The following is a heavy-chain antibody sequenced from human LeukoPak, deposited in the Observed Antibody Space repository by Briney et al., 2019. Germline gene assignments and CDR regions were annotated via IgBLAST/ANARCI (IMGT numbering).Heavy chain of an antibody. J-gene: IGHJ6*03. CDR3: ARAYTSSRHYYYYYMDV. Sequence: GGSLRLSCAASGFTFSSYEMNWVRQAPGKGLEWVSYISSSGSTIYYADSVKGRFTISRDNAKNSLYLQMNNLRAEDTALYYCARAYTSSRHYYYYYMDVWGKGTTVTVSS. CDR1: GFTFSSYE. V-gene: IGHV3-48*03. D-gene: IGHD6-13*01. CDR2: ISSSGSTI.